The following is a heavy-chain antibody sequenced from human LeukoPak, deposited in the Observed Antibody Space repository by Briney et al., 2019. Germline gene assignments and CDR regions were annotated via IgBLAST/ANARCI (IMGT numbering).Heavy chain of an antibody. Sequence: PGGSLRLSCAASGFTFSSYAMSWVRQAPGKGLEWVSAISGSGGSTYYADSVKGRFTISRDNSKNTLYLQMNSLRAEDTAVYYCARHSSSLGGAFDIWGQGTMVTVSS. CDR1: GFTFSSYA. CDR3: ARHSSSLGGAFDI. D-gene: IGHD1-26*01. CDR2: ISGSGGST. J-gene: IGHJ3*02. V-gene: IGHV3-23*01.